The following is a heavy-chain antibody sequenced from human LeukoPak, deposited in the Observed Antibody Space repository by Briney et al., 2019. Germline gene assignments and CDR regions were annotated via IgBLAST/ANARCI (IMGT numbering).Heavy chain of an antibody. D-gene: IGHD2-21*02. V-gene: IGHV1-69*05. CDR2: IIPIYNPV. J-gene: IGHJ4*02. CDR1: GGTLSSFA. CDR3: AREPLGSGGDCHFVC. Sequence: SVKVSCTASGGTLSSFAFSWMRQAPGQGLEWMGRIIPIYNPVDYAQRFLGRVTISTDESTNTVYMELSRLRHEHTAVYYCAREPLGSGGDCHFVCWGQGTLVTVSS.